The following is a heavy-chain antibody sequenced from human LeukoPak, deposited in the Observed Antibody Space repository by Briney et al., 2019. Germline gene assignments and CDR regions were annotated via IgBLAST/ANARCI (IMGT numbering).Heavy chain of an antibody. CDR3: ARDLGYCSSTSCRYFDY. J-gene: IGHJ4*02. CDR1: GYSIRSGFY. V-gene: IGHV4-38-2*02. CDR2: IFQGGTT. D-gene: IGHD2-2*01. Sequence: SETLSLTCTVSGYSIRSGFYWGWIRQAPGKGLEWIGSIFQGGTTFYNPSLKSRVTISVDTSKNQFSLKLSSVTAADTAVYYCARDLGYCSSTSCRYFDYWGQGTLVTVSS.